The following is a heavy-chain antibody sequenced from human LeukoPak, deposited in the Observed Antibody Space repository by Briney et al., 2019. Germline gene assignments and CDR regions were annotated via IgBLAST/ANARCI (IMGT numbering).Heavy chain of an antibody. CDR3: ARTARGYYSYFDY. Sequence: KPGEALKISCKGSGYSFTSYWIGWVRPLPGKGLEWMGIIYPGDSDTRYSPSFQGQVTISADKSISTAYLQWSSLKASDTAMYYCARTARGYYSYFDYWGQGTLVTVSS. V-gene: IGHV5-51*01. D-gene: IGHD5-12*01. J-gene: IGHJ4*02. CDR2: IYPGDSDT. CDR1: GYSFTSYW.